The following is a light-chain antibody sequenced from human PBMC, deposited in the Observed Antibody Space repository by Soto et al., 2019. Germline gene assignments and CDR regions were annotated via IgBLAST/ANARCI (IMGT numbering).Light chain of an antibody. V-gene: IGKV3-15*01. CDR3: QQYNDWPLT. CDR1: QNVNRN. J-gene: IGKJ4*01. CDR2: GAS. Sequence: EIVMTQSPVTLSVSPGERATLSCRASQNVNRNLAWYQQKPGQAPRLLIYGASTGATGLPARFSGSGSGTKFTLTISSLQSEDFAVYFCQQYNDWPLTFGGGTKVDIK.